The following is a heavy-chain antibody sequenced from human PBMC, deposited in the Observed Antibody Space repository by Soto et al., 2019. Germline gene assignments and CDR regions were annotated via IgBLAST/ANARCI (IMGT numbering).Heavy chain of an antibody. D-gene: IGHD3-10*01. J-gene: IGHJ6*04. CDR2: FNPQSGGT. CDR1: GYTFTAYN. CDR3: GREVLTNCSNVVCSYNYFNEMDF. V-gene: IGHV1-2*06. Sequence: ASVKVSCKASGYTFTAYNIHWVRQAPGQRPEWLWRFNPQSGGTHFAQEFRARLSLTTDNSISTAYVELNVLTSGDTALYYCGREVLTNCSNVVCSYNYFNEMDFGGKGTTSPSPQ.